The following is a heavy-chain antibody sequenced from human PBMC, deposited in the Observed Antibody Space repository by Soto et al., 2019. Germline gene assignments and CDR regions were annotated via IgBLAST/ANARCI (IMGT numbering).Heavy chain of an antibody. D-gene: IGHD3-9*01. CDR1: GFSVSSSSSY. Sequence: PSETLSLTCTVSGFSVSSSSSYWVWVRQPPGKGLEWIGSVYYSGSTYYNPSLESRVTISVDKSKNQFSLKLMSLSAADTAVYYCGRLEGLATISYYFDYWGQGALVTVSS. J-gene: IGHJ4*02. CDR3: GRLEGLATISYYFDY. CDR2: VYYSGST. V-gene: IGHV4-39*01.